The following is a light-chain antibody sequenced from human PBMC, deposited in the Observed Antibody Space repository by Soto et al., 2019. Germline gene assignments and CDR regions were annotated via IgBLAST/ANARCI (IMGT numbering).Light chain of an antibody. Sequence: EIVMTQSPATLSVSPGERATLSCRASQSVSSNLAWYQQKPGQAPRLLIYGASTRATGIPARFSGSGSGTEFTLTISSLQSEDFAVYYCQQYNNWPLLGTFGGGTKVEIK. J-gene: IGKJ4*01. CDR2: GAS. CDR3: QQYNNWPLLGT. CDR1: QSVSSN. V-gene: IGKV3-15*01.